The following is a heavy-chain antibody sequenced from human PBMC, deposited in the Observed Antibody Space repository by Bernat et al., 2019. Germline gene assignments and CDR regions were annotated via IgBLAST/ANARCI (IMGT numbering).Heavy chain of an antibody. Sequence: QVQLVESGGGVVQPGRSLRLSCAASGFTFSSYGMHWVRQAPGKGLEWVAVIWYDGSNKYYADSVKGRFTISRDNSNNTLYLQLSNLRAEDTAIYYCAKDEGYSYVDYWGQGTLVSVSS. CDR3: AKDEGYSYVDY. CDR1: GFTFSSYG. D-gene: IGHD5-18*01. J-gene: IGHJ4*02. V-gene: IGHV3-33*06. CDR2: IWYDGSNK.